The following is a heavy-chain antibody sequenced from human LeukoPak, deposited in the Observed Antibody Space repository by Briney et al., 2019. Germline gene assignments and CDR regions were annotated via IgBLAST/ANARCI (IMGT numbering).Heavy chain of an antibody. V-gene: IGHV3-23*01. J-gene: IGHJ4*02. Sequence: GGSLRLSCTASGFTFGDYAMSWFRQAPGKGLEWVSAISGSGGSTYYADSVKGRFTISRDNSKNTLYLQMNSLRAEDTAVYYCAKGYFDWIPFDYWGQGTLVTVSS. CDR2: ISGSGGST. CDR3: AKGYFDWIPFDY. CDR1: GFTFGDYA. D-gene: IGHD3-9*01.